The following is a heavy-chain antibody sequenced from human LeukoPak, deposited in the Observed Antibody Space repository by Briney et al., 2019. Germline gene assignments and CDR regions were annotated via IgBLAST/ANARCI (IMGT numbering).Heavy chain of an antibody. D-gene: IGHD4-17*01. V-gene: IGHV3-69-1*01. J-gene: IGHJ3*02. CDR2: ISSSTYI. CDR3: ARASIYGDELGAFDI. Sequence: PGGSLRLSCAASGFTFSDYNMNWVRQAPGKGLEWVSSISSSTYIYYADSVKGRFTISRDNAKNSLFLQMNSLRAEDTAVYYCARASIYGDELGAFDIWGQGTMVTVSS. CDR1: GFTFSDYN.